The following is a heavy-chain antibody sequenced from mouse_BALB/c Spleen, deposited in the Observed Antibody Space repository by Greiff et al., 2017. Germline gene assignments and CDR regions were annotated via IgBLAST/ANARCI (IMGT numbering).Heavy chain of an antibody. Sequence: VQLQQSGPELVKPGASVKMSCKASGYTFTSYVMHWVKQKPGQGLEWIGYINPYNDGTKYNEKFKGKATLTSDKSSSTAYMELSSLTSEDSAVYYCAREREIYYYGSSYWYFDVWGAGTTVTVSS. V-gene: IGHV1-14*01. CDR1: GYTFTSYV. J-gene: IGHJ1*01. D-gene: IGHD1-1*01. CDR2: INPYNDGT. CDR3: AREREIYYYGSSYWYFDV.